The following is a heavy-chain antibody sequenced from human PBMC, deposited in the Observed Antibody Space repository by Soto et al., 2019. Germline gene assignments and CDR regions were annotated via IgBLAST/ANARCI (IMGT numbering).Heavy chain of an antibody. CDR3: ARGLGSTIFWRPGGTVKYGMEV. Sequence: LSLTCAVYGGSLSAYYWSCIRQPPGTGLAWSQEINRSASSNYRPSRKSRVTISVDTSKNKFSLKRSSVSAADTAVFDCARGLGSTIFWRPGGTVKYGMEVWGQGTTVTVGS. J-gene: IGHJ6*01. V-gene: IGHV4-34*01. CDR1: GGSLSAYY. CDR2: INRSASS. D-gene: IGHD3-9*01.